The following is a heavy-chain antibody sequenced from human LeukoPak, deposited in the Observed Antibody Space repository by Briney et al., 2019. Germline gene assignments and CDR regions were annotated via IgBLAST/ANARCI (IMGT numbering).Heavy chain of an antibody. J-gene: IGHJ4*02. D-gene: IGHD3-10*01. V-gene: IGHV1-8*01. Sequence: ASVKFSCKASGYTFTSYDINWVRQATGQGVGWMGWRNPNSGNTGYAQKIQGRVTMTRNTSISTTYMELSSLRSEDTAVYYCATWSWGDKWGQGTLVTVSS. CDR1: GYTFTSYD. CDR3: ATWSWGDK. CDR2: RNPNSGNT.